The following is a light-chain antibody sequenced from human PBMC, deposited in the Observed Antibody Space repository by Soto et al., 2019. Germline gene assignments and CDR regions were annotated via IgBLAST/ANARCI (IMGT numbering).Light chain of an antibody. Sequence: QSVLTQPPSVSAAPGKEVTISCSGSSSNTGNNFVSWYQHLPGTAPKLLIYDNDKRPSGIPDRFSGTKSGTSATLGITGLQTGDEAHYYCATWDSSLIAGVFGGGTKLTVL. J-gene: IGLJ2*01. CDR1: SSNTGNNF. CDR3: ATWDSSLIAGV. CDR2: DND. V-gene: IGLV1-51*01.